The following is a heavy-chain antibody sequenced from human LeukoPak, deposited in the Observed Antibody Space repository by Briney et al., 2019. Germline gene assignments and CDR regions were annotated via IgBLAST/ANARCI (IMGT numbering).Heavy chain of an antibody. J-gene: IGHJ4*02. Sequence: GGSLRLSCAASGFTFDDYAMHWVRQGPGKGLEWVSGISWNSGSIGYADSVKGRFTISRDNAKNSLYLQMNSLRVEDTAVYYCARRYCSGGSCYQYFDYWGQGTLVTVSS. D-gene: IGHD2-15*01. CDR3: ARRYCSGGSCYQYFDY. CDR2: ISWNSGSI. V-gene: IGHV3-9*01. CDR1: GFTFDDYA.